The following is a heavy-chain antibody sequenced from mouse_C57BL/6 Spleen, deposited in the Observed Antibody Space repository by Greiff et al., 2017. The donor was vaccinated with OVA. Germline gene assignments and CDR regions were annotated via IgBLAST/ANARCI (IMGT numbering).Heavy chain of an antibody. J-gene: IGHJ1*03. Sequence: VKLQQPGAELVKPGASVKMSCKASGYTFTSYWITWVKQRPGQGLEWIGDIYPGSGSTNYNEKFKSKATLTVDTSSSTAYMQLSSLTSEDSAVYYCARSVTGTGYFDVWGTGTTVTVSS. CDR2: IYPGSGST. D-gene: IGHD4-1*01. CDR1: GYTFTSYW. V-gene: IGHV1-55*01. CDR3: ARSVTGTGYFDV.